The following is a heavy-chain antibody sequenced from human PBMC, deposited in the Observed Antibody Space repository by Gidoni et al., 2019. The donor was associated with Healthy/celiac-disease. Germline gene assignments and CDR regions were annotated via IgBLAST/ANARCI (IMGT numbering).Heavy chain of an antibody. J-gene: IGHJ4*02. CDR3: ARDGGGGGSSWTDY. Sequence: QVQLQESGPGLVNPSQTLSLTCPVSAGSISSGGYYWSWIRQHPGKGLEWVGYIYYSGSTYYNPSLKSRVTISVDTSKNQFSLKLSSVTAADTAVYYCARDGGGGGSSWTDYWGQGTLVTVSS. CDR2: IYYSGST. CDR1: AGSISSGGYY. V-gene: IGHV4-31*03. D-gene: IGHD6-13*01.